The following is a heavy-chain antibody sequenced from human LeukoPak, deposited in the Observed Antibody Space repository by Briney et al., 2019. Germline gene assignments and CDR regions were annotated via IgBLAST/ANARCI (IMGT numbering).Heavy chain of an antibody. CDR3: ARVHDFWSGFFDY. CDR1: GYXLTELS. D-gene: IGHD3-3*01. CDR2: FDPEDGET. J-gene: IGHJ4*02. Sequence: ASVKVSCKVSGYXLTELSIHWVRQAPGKGLEWMGGFDPEDGETTYAHKFQDRLTMTRDTPTSTVYMELSSLRSEDTAVYYCARVHDFWSGFFDYWGQGTLVTVSS. V-gene: IGHV1-24*01.